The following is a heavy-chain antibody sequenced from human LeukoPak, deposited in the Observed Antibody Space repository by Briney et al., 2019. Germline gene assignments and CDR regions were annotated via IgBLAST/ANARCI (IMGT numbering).Heavy chain of an antibody. CDR2: IYPRDGST. J-gene: IGHJ4*02. CDR3: ARDQEGFDY. V-gene: IGHV1-46*01. CDR1: GYTFTSNY. Sequence: ASVKVSCKASGYTFTSNYIHWVRQAPGQGLEWMGMIYPRDGSTSCAQKFQGRVTVTRDTSTSTVHMELSGLRSEDTAVYYCARDQEGFDYWGQGTLVTVSS.